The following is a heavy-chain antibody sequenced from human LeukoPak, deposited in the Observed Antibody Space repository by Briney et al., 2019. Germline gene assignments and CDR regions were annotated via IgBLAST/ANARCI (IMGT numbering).Heavy chain of an antibody. Sequence: ASVKVSCKASGYTFTGYYMHWVRQAPGQGLEWMGWINPNSGGTNYAQKFQGWVTMTRDTSISTDYMELSRLRSDDTAVYYCARDIGVAAAGTVDYGMDVWGQGTTVTVSS. CDR3: ARDIGVAAAGTVDYGMDV. V-gene: IGHV1-2*04. CDR2: INPNSGGT. J-gene: IGHJ6*02. D-gene: IGHD6-13*01. CDR1: GYTFTGYY.